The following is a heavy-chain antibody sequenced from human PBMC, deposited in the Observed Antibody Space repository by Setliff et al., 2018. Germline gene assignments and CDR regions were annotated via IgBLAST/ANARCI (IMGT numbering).Heavy chain of an antibody. J-gene: IGHJ4*02. CDR2: IKSKPDGGTT. Sequence: PGGSLRLSCAASGFTFTNSWMNWVRQAPGKGLEWVGRIKSKPDGGTTDYAAPVKGRFTISRDDSESTLYLQMNSLKTEDTAVYYCTTGPYWSDYWGQGTLVTVSS. D-gene: IGHD2-8*02. V-gene: IGHV3-15*01. CDR1: GFTFTNSW. CDR3: TTGPYWSDY.